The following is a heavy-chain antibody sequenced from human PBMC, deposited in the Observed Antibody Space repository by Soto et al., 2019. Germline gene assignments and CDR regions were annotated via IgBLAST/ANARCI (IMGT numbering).Heavy chain of an antibody. Sequence: QVQLVESGGGVVQPGRSLRLSCAASGFTFSSYAMHWVRQAPGKGLEWVAVISYDGSNKYYADSVKGRFTISRDNSKNTLYLQMNSLRAEDTAVYYCARDRHVTIFGVVTAHGMDVWGQGTTVTVSS. D-gene: IGHD3-3*01. CDR3: ARDRHVTIFGVVTAHGMDV. CDR1: GFTFSSYA. CDR2: ISYDGSNK. V-gene: IGHV3-30-3*01. J-gene: IGHJ6*02.